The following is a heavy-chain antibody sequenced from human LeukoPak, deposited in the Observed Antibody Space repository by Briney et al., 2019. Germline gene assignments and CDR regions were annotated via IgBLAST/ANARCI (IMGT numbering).Heavy chain of an antibody. Sequence: QAGGSLRLSCAASGFTFSNYDMHWVRQAPGKGLEWVAIISFDGSSKYYADSVKGRFTISRDNSKNTLYLQMNSLRAEDTAVYYCAKGPDSSGLYSLDYWGQGTLVTVSS. CDR3: AKGPDSSGLYSLDY. J-gene: IGHJ4*02. CDR1: GFTFSNYD. D-gene: IGHD3-22*01. V-gene: IGHV3-30*18. CDR2: ISFDGSSK.